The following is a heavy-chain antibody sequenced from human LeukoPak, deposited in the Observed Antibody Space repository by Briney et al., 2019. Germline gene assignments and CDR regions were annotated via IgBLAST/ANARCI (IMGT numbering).Heavy chain of an antibody. D-gene: IGHD4-17*01. J-gene: IGHJ1*01. CDR1: GFTFSSLG. CDR3: AKSHPPTVTTEEGEYLQH. Sequence: GGSLRLSCAASGFTFSSLGMHWVRQAPGQGLGWVAVISLVGSNQYYADSVKGRFTIYRDNFKNTVYLQMNSLRAEETAVYYCAKSHPPTVTTEEGEYLQHWGQGTLVTVSS. V-gene: IGHV3-30*18. CDR2: ISLVGSNQ.